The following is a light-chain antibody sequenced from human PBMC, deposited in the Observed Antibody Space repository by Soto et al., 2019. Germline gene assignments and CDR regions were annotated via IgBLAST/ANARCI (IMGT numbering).Light chain of an antibody. Sequence: DLQMTQSPSSLSASVGDRVTITCRASQSISTNLNWYQVKPGKAPKLLIYAASSLESGVPSRFSGSGSGTDFTLTSSSLQPEDFATYYCQQSYTTPLFTFGPGTKVDIK. CDR2: AAS. V-gene: IGKV1-39*01. CDR3: QQSYTTPLFT. J-gene: IGKJ3*01. CDR1: QSISTN.